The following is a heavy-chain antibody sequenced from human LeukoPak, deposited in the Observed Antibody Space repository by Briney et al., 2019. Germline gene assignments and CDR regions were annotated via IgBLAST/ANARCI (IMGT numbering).Heavy chain of an antibody. J-gene: IGHJ6*03. CDR2: IYYSGST. Sequence: PSETLSLTCAVYGGSFSGYYWSWIRQPPGKGLEWIGYIYYSGSTNYNPSLKSRVTISVDTPKNQFSLKLSSVTAADTAVYYCARAGRSHYYYMDVWGKGTTVTVSS. CDR3: ARAGRSHYYYMDV. D-gene: IGHD2-15*01. V-gene: IGHV4-59*12. CDR1: GGSFSGYY.